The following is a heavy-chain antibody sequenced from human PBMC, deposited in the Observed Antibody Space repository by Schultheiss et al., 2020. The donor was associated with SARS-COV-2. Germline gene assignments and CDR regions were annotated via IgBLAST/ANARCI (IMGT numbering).Heavy chain of an antibody. J-gene: IGHJ4*02. D-gene: IGHD6-19*01. CDR2: IYTSGST. CDR1: GGSISSGSYY. CDR3: AKDPGGWYVD. Sequence: SETLSLTCAVSGGSISSGSYYWSWIRQPAGKGLEWIGRIYTSGSTNYNPSLQSRVTMSVDTSTKEFSLKLSSVTAADTAVYYCAKDPGGWYVDWGQGTLVTVSS. V-gene: IGHV4-61*02.